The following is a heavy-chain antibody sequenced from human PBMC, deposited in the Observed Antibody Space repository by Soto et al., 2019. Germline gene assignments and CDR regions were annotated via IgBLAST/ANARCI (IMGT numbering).Heavy chain of an antibody. J-gene: IGHJ3*02. V-gene: IGHV3-30*04. D-gene: IGHD6-19*01. CDR1: GFSFSNSA. Sequence: QVHLVESGGGVVQPGRSLRLSCAASGFSFSNSAMHWVRQAPGKGLESVALVSFDGNNRYYADSVKGRFTISRDNSKNTVSLQMNSLRAEDTALYYCARSPCIAVASAFDIWGQGTMVTVSS. CDR3: ARSPCIAVASAFDI. CDR2: VSFDGNNR.